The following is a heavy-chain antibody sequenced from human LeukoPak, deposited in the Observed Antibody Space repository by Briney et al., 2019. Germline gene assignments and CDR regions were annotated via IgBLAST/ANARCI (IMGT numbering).Heavy chain of an antibody. D-gene: IGHD3-3*01. CDR2: ISAYNGNT. J-gene: IGHJ5*02. CDR1: GYTFTSNY. CDR3: ARVNNDFAFDP. V-gene: IGHV1-18*04. Sequence: ASVKVSCKASGYTFTSNYIHWVRQAPGQGLEWMGWISAYNGNTNYAQKLQGRVTMTTDTSTSTAYMELRSLRSDDTAVYYCARVNNDFAFDPWGQGTLVTVSS.